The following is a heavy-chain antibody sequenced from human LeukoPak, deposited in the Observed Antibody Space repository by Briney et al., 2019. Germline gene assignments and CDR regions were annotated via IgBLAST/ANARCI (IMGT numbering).Heavy chain of an antibody. Sequence: ASVKVSCKASGYTFTGYYMHWVRQAPGQGLEWMGWINPNSGGTNYAQKFQGRVTMTRDTSISTAYMELSRLRSDDTAVYYCARLEEYYYDSSGYINHDYWGQGTLVTVSS. J-gene: IGHJ4*02. CDR2: INPNSGGT. V-gene: IGHV1-2*02. CDR1: GYTFTGYY. D-gene: IGHD3-22*01. CDR3: ARLEEYYYDSSGYINHDY.